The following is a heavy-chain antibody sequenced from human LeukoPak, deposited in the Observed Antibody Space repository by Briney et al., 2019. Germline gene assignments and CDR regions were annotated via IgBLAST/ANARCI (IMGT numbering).Heavy chain of an antibody. CDR3: ARSASGYSYGRWGYFDY. J-gene: IGHJ4*02. Sequence: ASVKVSCKASGYTFTSYYMHWVRQAPGQGLEWMGIINPSGGSTSYAQKFQGRVTMTRDTSTSTVYVELSSLRSEDTAVYYCARSASGYSYGRWGYFDYWGQGTLVTVSS. CDR1: GYTFTSYY. CDR2: INPSGGST. V-gene: IGHV1-46*01. D-gene: IGHD5-18*01.